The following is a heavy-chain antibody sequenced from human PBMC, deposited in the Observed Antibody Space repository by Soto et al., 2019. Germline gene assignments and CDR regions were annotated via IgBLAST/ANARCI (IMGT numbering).Heavy chain of an antibody. CDR3: AKDLLGNVFIVATITYYGIEV. CDR1: GFTFSSYA. D-gene: IGHD5-12*01. V-gene: IGHV3-23*01. Sequence: GGSLRLSYAASGFTFSSYAMSCVRQAPGKRLEWVSASSCSGGSTNSDASRKGRCTSFWDKSKNTRYLQRNSLTADDTAVYYCAKDLLGNVFIVATITYYGIEVWGQGSTGTV. J-gene: IGHJ6*01. CDR2: SSCSGGST.